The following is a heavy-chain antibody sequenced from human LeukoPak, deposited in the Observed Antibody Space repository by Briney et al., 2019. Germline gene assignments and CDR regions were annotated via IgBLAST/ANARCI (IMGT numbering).Heavy chain of an antibody. V-gene: IGHV4-59*08. CDR3: ARQSYDSGSLYYTY. D-gene: IGHD3-10*01. Sequence: TTSETLSLTCTVSGGSLSTYHWSWIRQPPGKGLEWLGGIHHSGNTYYNPSLKGRVTISVDTSKKQFSLKLSSVTAADTAVYYCARQSYDSGSLYYTYWGQGTLVTVSS. J-gene: IGHJ4*02. CDR1: GGSLSTYH. CDR2: IHHSGNT.